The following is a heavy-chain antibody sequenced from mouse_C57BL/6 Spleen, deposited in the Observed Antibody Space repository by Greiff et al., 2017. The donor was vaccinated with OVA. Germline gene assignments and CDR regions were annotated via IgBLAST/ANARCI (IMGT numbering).Heavy chain of an antibody. CDR1: GYSITSGYY. CDR3: ARDYYYGSIYDYFDY. J-gene: IGHJ2*01. CDR2: ISYDGSN. D-gene: IGHD1-1*01. Sequence: EVQLQQSGPGLVKPSQSLSLTCSVTGYSITSGYYWNWIRQFPGNKLEWMGYISYDGSNNYNPSLKNRISITRDTSKNQFFLKLNSVTTEDTATYYCARDYYYGSIYDYFDYWGQGTTLTVSS. V-gene: IGHV3-6*01.